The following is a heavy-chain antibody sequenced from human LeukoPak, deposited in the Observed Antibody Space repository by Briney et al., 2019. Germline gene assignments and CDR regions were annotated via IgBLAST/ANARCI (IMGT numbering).Heavy chain of an antibody. D-gene: IGHD1-26*01. CDR1: GFTFSSYG. J-gene: IGHJ3*02. CDR3: ARDRPRSGSYLKGPNGAFDI. V-gene: IGHV3-23*01. Sequence: GGSLRLSCAASGFTFSSYGMSWVRQAPGKGLEWVSAISGSGGSTYYADSVKGRFTISRDNAKNSLYLQMNSLRAEDTAVYYCARDRPRSGSYLKGPNGAFDIWGQGTMVTVSS. CDR2: ISGSGGST.